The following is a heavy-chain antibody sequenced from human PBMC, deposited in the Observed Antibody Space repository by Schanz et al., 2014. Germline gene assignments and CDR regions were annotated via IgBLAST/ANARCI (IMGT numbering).Heavy chain of an antibody. D-gene: IGHD4-17*01. V-gene: IGHV4-4*02. CDR1: GDSISNNNW. CDR2: IYHSGST. J-gene: IGHJ5*02. CDR3: VRMPVETDYGLDL. Sequence: QVQLQESGPGLVKPSGTLSLTCAVSGDSISNNNWWSWVRQPPGKGLEWIGEIYHSGSTHYNPSLKSRVTISLDKSKNQFSLSLSSVTAADTAVYYCVRMPVETDYGLDLWGQGTLVSVSS.